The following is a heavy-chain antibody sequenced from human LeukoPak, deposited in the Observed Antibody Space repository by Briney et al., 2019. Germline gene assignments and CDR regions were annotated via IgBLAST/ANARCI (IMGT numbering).Heavy chain of an antibody. J-gene: IGHJ4*02. D-gene: IGHD6-13*01. CDR1: GFTFSSYG. CDR2: IWYDGSNK. V-gene: IGHV3-33*01. Sequence: PGGSLRLSCAASGFTFSSYGMHWVRQAPGKGLEWVAVIWYDGSNKYYADSVKGRFTISRDNSKNTLYLQMNSLRAGDTAVYYCARDSEAAGTAPPDYWGQGTLVIVSS. CDR3: ARDSEAAGTAPPDY.